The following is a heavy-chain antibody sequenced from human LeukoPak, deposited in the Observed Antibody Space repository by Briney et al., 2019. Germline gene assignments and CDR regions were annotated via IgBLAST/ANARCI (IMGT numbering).Heavy chain of an antibody. Sequence: GGSLRLSCAASGFTFSSYSMNWVRQAPGKGLEWVSSISSSSSYIYYADSVKGRFTISRDNAKNSLYLQMNSLRAEDTAVYYCARDRYGGLSAAEYYYYGMDVWGQGTTVTVSS. CDR3: ARDRYGGLSAAEYYYYGMDV. J-gene: IGHJ6*02. CDR2: ISSSSSYI. D-gene: IGHD6-13*01. CDR1: GFTFSSYS. V-gene: IGHV3-21*01.